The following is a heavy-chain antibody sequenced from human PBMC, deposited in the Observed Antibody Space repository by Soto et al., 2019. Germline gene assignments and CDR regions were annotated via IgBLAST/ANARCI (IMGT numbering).Heavy chain of an antibody. V-gene: IGHV1-69*06. Sequence: SVKVSCKASGGTFSSYAISWVRQAPGQGLEWMGGIIPIFGTANYAQKFQGRVTITADKSTSTAYMELSSLRSEDTAVYYCARDLGIAAAGNGRWSLNWFDPWGQGTLVTVSS. CDR3: ARDLGIAAAGNGRWSLNWFDP. CDR1: GGTFSSYA. D-gene: IGHD6-13*01. J-gene: IGHJ5*02. CDR2: IIPIFGTA.